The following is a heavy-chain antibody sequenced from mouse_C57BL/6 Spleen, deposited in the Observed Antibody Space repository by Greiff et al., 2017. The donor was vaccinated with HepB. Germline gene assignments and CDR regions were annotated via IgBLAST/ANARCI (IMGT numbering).Heavy chain of an antibody. V-gene: IGHV1-69*01. Sequence: QVQLKQPGAELVMPGASVKLSCKASGYTFTSYWMHWVKQRPGQGLEWIGEIDPSDSYTNYNQKFKGKSTLTVDKSSSTAYMQLSSLTSEDSAVYYCARGGTYSNYVLWYFDVWGTGTTVTVSS. CDR3: ARGGTYSNYVLWYFDV. CDR2: IDPSDSYT. D-gene: IGHD2-5*01. J-gene: IGHJ1*03. CDR1: GYTFTSYW.